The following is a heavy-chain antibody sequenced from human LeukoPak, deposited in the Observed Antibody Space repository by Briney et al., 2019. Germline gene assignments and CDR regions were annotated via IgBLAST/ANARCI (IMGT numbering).Heavy chain of an antibody. CDR3: ATSSGYHTSNYYYYYMDV. V-gene: IGHV1-69-2*01. D-gene: IGHD3-3*01. J-gene: IGHJ6*03. CDR2: VGPKDGET. Sequence: GASVKVSCKVSGYTFTDYYMHWVQQAPGKGLEWMGLVGPKDGETIYAEKFQGRVTITADTSTDTAYMELSSLRSEDTAVYYCATSSGYHTSNYYYYYMDVWGKGTTVTVSS. CDR1: GYTFTDYY.